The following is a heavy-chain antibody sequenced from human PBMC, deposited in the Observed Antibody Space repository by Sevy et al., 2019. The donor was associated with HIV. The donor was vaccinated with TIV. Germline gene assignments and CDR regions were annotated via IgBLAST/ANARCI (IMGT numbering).Heavy chain of an antibody. CDR3: ARGYCGGDCYPNYFDY. D-gene: IGHD2-21*02. V-gene: IGHV3-74*01. CDR1: GFTFSSYW. J-gene: IGHJ4*02. CDR2: INSDGSST. Sequence: GGSLRLSCAASGFTFSSYWMHWVRQAPGKGLVWVSRINSDGSSTSYADSVKGRFTMSRDNAKNTLYLQMNSLRAEDTAVYYCARGYCGGDCYPNYFDYWGQGTLVTVSS.